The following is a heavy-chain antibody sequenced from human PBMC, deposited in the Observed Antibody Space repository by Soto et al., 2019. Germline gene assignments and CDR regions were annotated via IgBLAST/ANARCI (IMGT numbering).Heavy chain of an antibody. J-gene: IGHJ4*02. Sequence: PSETLSLTCTVSGGSISSGDYYWSWIRRPPGKGLEWIGYIYYSGSTYYNPSLKSRVTISVDTSKTQFSLKLDSVTAADTAVYYCALLSDYAGVSRNWGQGTLVTVSS. V-gene: IGHV4-30-4*03. CDR3: ALLSDYAGVSRN. CDR1: GGSISSGDYY. CDR2: IYYSGST. D-gene: IGHD4-17*01.